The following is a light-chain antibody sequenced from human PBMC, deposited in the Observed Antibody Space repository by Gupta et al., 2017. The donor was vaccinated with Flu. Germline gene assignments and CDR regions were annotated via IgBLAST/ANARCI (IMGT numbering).Light chain of an antibody. CDR2: GAS. CDR3: QQYGNSWWT. V-gene: IGKV3-20*01. Sequence: ELVLTQSPGPLSLSPGERATLSCRATQTISNHYLAWYQQKPGQAPRLLIFGASSRASGIPARFSGSGSGTDFTLTISRLEAEDFAVYYCQQYGNSWWTFGQGTKVEIK. J-gene: IGKJ1*01. CDR1: QTISNHY.